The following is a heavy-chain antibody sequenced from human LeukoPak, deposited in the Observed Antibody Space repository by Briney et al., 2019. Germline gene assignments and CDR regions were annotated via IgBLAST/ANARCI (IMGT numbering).Heavy chain of an antibody. CDR2: FDPEDGET. CDR1: GYTLTELS. D-gene: IGHD1-26*01. Sequence: GASVKVSCKVSGYTLTELSMHWVRRAPGKGLEWMGGFDPEDGETIYAQKFQGRVTMTEDTSTDTAYMELSSLRSEDTAVYYCATGFIFVGATKVNRYDYWGQGTLVTVSS. CDR3: ATGFIFVGATKVNRYDY. V-gene: IGHV1-24*01. J-gene: IGHJ4*02.